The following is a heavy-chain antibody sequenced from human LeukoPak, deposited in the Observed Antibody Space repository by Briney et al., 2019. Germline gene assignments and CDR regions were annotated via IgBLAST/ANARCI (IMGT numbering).Heavy chain of an antibody. Sequence: GESLRLSCAASGFTFSSYWMSWVRQAPGKGLEWVANIKQDGSEKYYVDSVKGRFTISRDNAKNSLCLQMNSLRAEDTAVYYCARDEWELGGAFDIWGQGTMVTVSS. D-gene: IGHD1-26*01. CDR1: GFTFSSYW. J-gene: IGHJ3*02. CDR3: ARDEWELGGAFDI. V-gene: IGHV3-7*01. CDR2: IKQDGSEK.